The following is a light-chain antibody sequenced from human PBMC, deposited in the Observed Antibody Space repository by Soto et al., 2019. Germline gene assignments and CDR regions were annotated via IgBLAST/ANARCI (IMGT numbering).Light chain of an antibody. CDR3: QQYGSSPRT. V-gene: IGKV3-20*01. CDR2: GAS. J-gene: IGKJ3*01. CDR1: QSVSSSY. Sequence: EIVLTQSPGTLYLSPGERATLSCRASQSVSSSYLAWYQQKPGQAPRLLMYGASSRATGIPDRFSGSGSGTDLTLTISRLEPEDFAVYYCQQYGSSPRTFGPGTKVDIK.